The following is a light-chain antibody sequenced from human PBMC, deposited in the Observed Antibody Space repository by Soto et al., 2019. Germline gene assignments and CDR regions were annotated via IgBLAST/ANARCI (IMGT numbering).Light chain of an antibody. CDR1: DSDVGGYNY. V-gene: IGLV2-14*01. J-gene: IGLJ2*01. Sequence: QSALTQPASVSGSPGQSISISCTGSDSDVGGYNYVSWYQQHPGKAPKLIIYDVSNRPSGVSDRFSGSKYGDTASLTISGLQTEDEAVYYCSSYSNIPPHVVFGGGTKLTVL. CDR2: DVS. CDR3: SSYSNIPPHVV.